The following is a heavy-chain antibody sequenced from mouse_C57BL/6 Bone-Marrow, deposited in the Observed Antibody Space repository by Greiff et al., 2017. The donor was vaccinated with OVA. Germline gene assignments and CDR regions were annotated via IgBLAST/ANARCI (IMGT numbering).Heavy chain of an antibody. J-gene: IGHJ2*01. V-gene: IGHV1-9*01. D-gene: IGHD3-3*01. CDR3: AREGGRSHDCDY. Sequence: QVQLQQSGAELMKPGASVKLSCKATGYTFTGYWIEWVKQRPGHGLEWIGEILPGSGSTNYNAKFKGKATFTADTSSNTAYMQLSSLTTEDSAIYFCAREGGRSHDCDYWGQGTTLTVSS. CDR1: GYTFTGYW. CDR2: ILPGSGST.